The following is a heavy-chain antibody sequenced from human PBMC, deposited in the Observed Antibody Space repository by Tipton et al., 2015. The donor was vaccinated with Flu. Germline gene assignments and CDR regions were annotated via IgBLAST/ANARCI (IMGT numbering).Heavy chain of an antibody. Sequence: TLSLTCAVYGGSFSGYYWSWIRQPPGKGLEWIGEINHSGSTNYNPSLKSRVTISVDTSKNQFSLKLSSVTAADTAVYYCARGHYDFWSGYSSWFGPWGQGTLVTVSS. J-gene: IGHJ5*02. CDR2: INHSGST. D-gene: IGHD3-3*01. CDR3: ARGHYDFWSGYSSWFGP. V-gene: IGHV4-34*01. CDR1: GGSFSGYY.